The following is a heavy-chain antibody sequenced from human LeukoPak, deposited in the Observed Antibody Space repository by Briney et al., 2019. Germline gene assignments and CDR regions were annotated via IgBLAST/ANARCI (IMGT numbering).Heavy chain of an antibody. Sequence: SGGSPRLSCAASGFTFSSHWMHWVRQAPGRGLVWVSRINSDGSRTTYADSVEGRFTISRDRAKNTLYLQMNSLRVEDTAVYFCARDLTGGREVWGQGTLVTVSS. V-gene: IGHV3-74*01. CDR1: GFTFSSHW. J-gene: IGHJ4*02. D-gene: IGHD3-9*01. CDR2: INSDGSRT. CDR3: ARDLTGGREV.